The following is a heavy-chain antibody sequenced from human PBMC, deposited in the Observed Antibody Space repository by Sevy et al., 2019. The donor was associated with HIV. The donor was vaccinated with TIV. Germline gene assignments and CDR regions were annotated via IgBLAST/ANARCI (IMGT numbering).Heavy chain of an antibody. V-gene: IGHV3-66*01. CDR3: ARGKSGYGYGLDY. CDR1: GFPVSSNY. J-gene: IGHJ4*02. CDR2: IYSDGST. D-gene: IGHD5-18*01. Sequence: GGSLRLSCAASGFPVSSNYMSWVRQAPGKGLEWVSVIYSDGSTYNADSVKGRFTISRDNSKNTLYLQMNSLRVEDTAVYYCARGKSGYGYGLDYWGQGTLVTVSS.